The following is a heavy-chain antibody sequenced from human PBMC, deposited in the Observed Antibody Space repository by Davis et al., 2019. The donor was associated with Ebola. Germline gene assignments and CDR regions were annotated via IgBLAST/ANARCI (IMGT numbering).Heavy chain of an antibody. CDR1: GGSISSSSYY. D-gene: IGHD2-2*01. J-gene: IGHJ4*02. CDR3: ASLMPPPVD. V-gene: IGHV4-39*07. CDR2: IYYSGST. Sequence: PSETLSLTCTVSGGSISSSSYYWGWIRQPPGKGLEWIGSIYYSGSTYYNPSLKSRVTISVDTSKNQFSLNLRSVTAADTAVYYCASLMPPPVDWGQGTLVTVSS.